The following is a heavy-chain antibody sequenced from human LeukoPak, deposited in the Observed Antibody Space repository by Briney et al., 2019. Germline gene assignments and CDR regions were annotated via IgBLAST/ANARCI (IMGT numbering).Heavy chain of an antibody. Sequence: PSETLSLTCTVSGGSISSYYWSWIRQPAGKGLEWIGYIYYSGSTNYNPSLKSRVTISVDTSKNQFSLKLSSVTAADTAVYYCARTKGYCSGGSCYYYYYMDVWGKGTTVTISS. CDR1: GGSISSYY. J-gene: IGHJ6*03. CDR3: ARTKGYCSGGSCYYYYYMDV. D-gene: IGHD2-15*01. V-gene: IGHV4-59*12. CDR2: IYYSGST.